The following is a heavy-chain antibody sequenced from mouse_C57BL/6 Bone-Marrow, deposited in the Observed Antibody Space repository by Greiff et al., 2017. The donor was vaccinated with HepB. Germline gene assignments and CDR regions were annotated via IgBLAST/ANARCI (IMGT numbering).Heavy chain of an antibody. V-gene: IGHV1-78*01. J-gene: IGHJ4*01. CDR2: IYPRDGST. CDR3: AIYDYDDGYAMDY. D-gene: IGHD2-4*01. CDR1: GYTFTDHT. Sequence: VQLQQSDAELVKPGASVKISCKVSGYTFTDHTIHWMKQRPEQGLEWIGYIYPRDGSTKYNEKFKGKATLTADKSSSTAYMQLNSLTSEDSAVYFCAIYDYDDGYAMDYWGQGTSVTVSS.